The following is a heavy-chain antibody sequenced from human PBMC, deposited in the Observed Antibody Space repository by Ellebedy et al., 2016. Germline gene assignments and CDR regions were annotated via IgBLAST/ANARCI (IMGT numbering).Heavy chain of an antibody. CDR3: ARPLWFGELADAFDI. J-gene: IGHJ3*02. CDR2: ISYDGSNK. Sequence: GESLKISCAASGFSFSSYVMHWVRQAPGKGLEWVAVISYDGSNKYYADSVKGRFTISRDNYKNTLYLQMNSLRTEDTAVYYCARPLWFGELADAFDIWGQGTMVTVSS. CDR1: GFSFSSYV. V-gene: IGHV3-30-3*01. D-gene: IGHD3-10*01.